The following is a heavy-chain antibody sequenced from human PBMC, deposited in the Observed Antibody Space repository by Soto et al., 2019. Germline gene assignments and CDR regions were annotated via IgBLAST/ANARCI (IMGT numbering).Heavy chain of an antibody. Sequence: VGSLRLSCAASGFTFSSYAMSWVRQAPGKGLEWVSSISGTGRSTYYADSVKGRFTISRDDSKNTLYLQMNSLRAEDTAVYYCAQNHSRYYSDVWGQGTTVTVSS. D-gene: IGHD3-22*01. CDR3: AQNHSRYYSDV. CDR2: ISGTGRST. J-gene: IGHJ6*02. CDR1: GFTFSSYA. V-gene: IGHV3-23*01.